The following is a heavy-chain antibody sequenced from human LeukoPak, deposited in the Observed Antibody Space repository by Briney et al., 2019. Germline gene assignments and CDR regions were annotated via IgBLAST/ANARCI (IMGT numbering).Heavy chain of an antibody. CDR3: ARGGYCGDGCYQSGGAMDV. CDR1: GFTFSDYY. J-gene: IGHJ6*02. V-gene: IGHV3-11*04. CDR2: ISLTGRTI. D-gene: IGHD2-21*02. Sequence: NPGGSLRLSCAASGFTFSDYYMSWIRQAPGKGLEWLSYISLTGRTIYYADSVKGRFTISRDNAKNSLFLQMNSLRAEDTAVYYCARGGYCGDGCYQSGGAMDVWGQGTTVTVSS.